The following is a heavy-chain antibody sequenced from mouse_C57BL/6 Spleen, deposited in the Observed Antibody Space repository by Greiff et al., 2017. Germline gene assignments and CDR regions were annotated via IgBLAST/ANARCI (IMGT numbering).Heavy chain of an antibody. Sequence: VQLQQSGAELVRPGASVKLSCTAPGFNIKDAYMHWVKQRPEQGLEWIGWFDPENGDTEYASKFQGKATITADTSSNTAYLQLSSLTSEDTAVYYCTTSSGSSYFDYWGQGTTLTVSS. CDR2: FDPENGDT. D-gene: IGHD1-1*01. J-gene: IGHJ2*01. V-gene: IGHV14-4*01. CDR1: GFNIKDAY. CDR3: TTSSGSSYFDY.